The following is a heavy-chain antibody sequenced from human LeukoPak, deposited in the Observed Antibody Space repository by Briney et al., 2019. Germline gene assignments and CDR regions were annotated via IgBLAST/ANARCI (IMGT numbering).Heavy chain of an antibody. V-gene: IGHV3-30*18. CDR1: GDTFGNYG. D-gene: IGHD3-22*01. CDR3: AKGVGYFFDP. J-gene: IGHJ5*02. Sequence: GGSLRLSCVASGDTFGNYGIHWVRQAPGKGLEWVAVISYDGTDRHYGDSVKGRFTVSRDNSKNTLYLQMNSLRPEDTAVYYCAKGVGYFFDPWGQGTLVTVSS. CDR2: ISYDGTDR.